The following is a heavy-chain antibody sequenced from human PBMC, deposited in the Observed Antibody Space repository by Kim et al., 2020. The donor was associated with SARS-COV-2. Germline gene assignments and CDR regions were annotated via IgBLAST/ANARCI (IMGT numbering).Heavy chain of an antibody. V-gene: IGHV1-18*01. J-gene: IGHJ4*02. D-gene: IGHD3-22*01. CDR3: AMEAPYYYDSSGYPPGYFDY. CDR2: ISAYNGNT. CDR1: GYTFTSYG. Sequence: ASVKVSCKASGYTFTSYGISWVRQAPGQGLEWMGWISAYNGNTNYAQKLQGRVTMTTDTSTSTAYMELRSLRSDDTAVYYCAMEAPYYYDSSGYPPGYFDYWGQGTLGTVSS.